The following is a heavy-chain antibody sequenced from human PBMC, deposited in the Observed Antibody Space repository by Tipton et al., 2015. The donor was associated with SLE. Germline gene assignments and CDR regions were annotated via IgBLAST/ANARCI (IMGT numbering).Heavy chain of an antibody. J-gene: IGHJ4*02. CDR2: FYFLGST. CDR3: ARRYAPAYFDY. D-gene: IGHD2-2*01. V-gene: IGHV4-39*01. CDR1: GASISTSGYC. Sequence: TLSLTCTVSGASISTSGYCWSWIRQPPGKGLEWIGNFYFLGSTFYNPSLKSRVTISVDTSKNQFSLKLSSVTAADTAVYYCARRYAPAYFDYWGQGTLVTVSS.